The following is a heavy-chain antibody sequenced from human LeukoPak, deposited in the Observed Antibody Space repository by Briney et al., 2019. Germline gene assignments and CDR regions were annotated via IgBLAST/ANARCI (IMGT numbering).Heavy chain of an antibody. CDR2: INAGNGNT. CDR3: ARGEWITMIVVVTDNWFDP. V-gene: IGHV1-3*01. J-gene: IGHJ5*02. Sequence: ASVKVSCKASGYTFTSYAMHWVRQAPGQRLEWMGWINAGNGNTKYSQKFQGRVTITRDTSASTAYMELSSLRSEDTAVYYCARGEWITMIVVVTDNWFDPWGQGTLVTVSS. CDR1: GYTFTSYA. D-gene: IGHD3-22*01.